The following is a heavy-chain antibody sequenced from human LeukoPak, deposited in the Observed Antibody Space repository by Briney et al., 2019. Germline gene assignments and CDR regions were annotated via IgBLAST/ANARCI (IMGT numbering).Heavy chain of an antibody. V-gene: IGHV3-43*02. D-gene: IGHD3-10*01. Sequence: GGSLRLSCAASGFTFDKYPMHWVRQPPGKGLEWVALVLENGGTTFYAGSVKGRFTISRDNSRNSVYLQMNSLVSDDTALYYCTQDYMGSYLAWGQGTLVTVSS. J-gene: IGHJ5*02. CDR1: GFTFDKYP. CDR2: VLENGGTT. CDR3: TQDYMGSYLA.